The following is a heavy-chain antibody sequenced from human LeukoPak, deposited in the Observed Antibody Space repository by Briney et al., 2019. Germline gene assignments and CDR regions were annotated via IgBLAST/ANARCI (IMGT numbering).Heavy chain of an antibody. V-gene: IGHV4-59*01. CDR3: ARVDSSGYYYNYFDY. D-gene: IGHD3-22*01. CDR1: GGSISSYY. J-gene: IGHJ4*02. CDR2: IYYSGST. Sequence: SETLSLTCTVSGGSISSYYWSWIRQPPGKGLEWVGYIYYSGSTNYNPSLKSRVTISVDTSKNQFSLKLSSVTAADTAVYYCARVDSSGYYYNYFDYWGQGTLVTVSS.